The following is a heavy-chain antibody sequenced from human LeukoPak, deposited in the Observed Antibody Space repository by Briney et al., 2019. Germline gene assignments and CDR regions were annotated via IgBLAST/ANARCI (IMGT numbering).Heavy chain of an antibody. CDR3: ARVIEVLGVSDYCDC. CDR1: GFTFSSYW. J-gene: IGHJ4*02. CDR2: IKQDGSEK. V-gene: IGHV3-7*05. D-gene: IGHD2-15*01. Sequence: GGSLRLSCAASGFTFSSYWMSWVRQAPGKGLEWVANIKQDGSEKYYVDSVKGRFTISRDNAKNSLYLQMNSLRAEDTAVYYCARVIEVLGVSDYCDCWGQGTLVTVSS.